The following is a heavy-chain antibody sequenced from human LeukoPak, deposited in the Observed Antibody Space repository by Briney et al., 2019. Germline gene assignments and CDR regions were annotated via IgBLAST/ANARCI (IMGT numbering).Heavy chain of an antibody. J-gene: IGHJ5*02. CDR1: GGSISSNNW. CDR2: IYHSGST. D-gene: IGHD6-19*01. V-gene: IGHV4-4*02. CDR3: ARTSAVAIGNWFDP. Sequence: PSETLSLTCAVSGGSISSNNWWGWVRQPPGKGLEWIGYIYHSGSTYYNPSLKSRVTISVDRSKNQFSLKLSSVTAADTAAYYCARTSAVAIGNWFDPWGQGTLVTVSS.